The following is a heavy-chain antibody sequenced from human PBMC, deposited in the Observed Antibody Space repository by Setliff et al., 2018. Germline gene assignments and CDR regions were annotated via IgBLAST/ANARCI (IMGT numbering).Heavy chain of an antibody. Sequence: SETLSLTCSVYGGSVSNYYWSWVRRTPEKGLEWIVEINHGGTTNYSPSLKNRVTISVDTSKNQLSLKLRSVIAADTGVYYCRLWSHNYQNDYWGQGTLVTVSS. V-gene: IGHV4-34*01. D-gene: IGHD3-16*01. CDR1: GGSVSNYY. CDR3: RLWSHNYQNDY. CDR2: INHGGTT. J-gene: IGHJ4*02.